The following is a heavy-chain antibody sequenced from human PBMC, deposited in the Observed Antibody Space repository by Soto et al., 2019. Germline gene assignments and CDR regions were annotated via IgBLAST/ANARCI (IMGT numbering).Heavy chain of an antibody. V-gene: IGHV4-38-2*01. Sequence: SETLSLTCHVSGYSINSDYYCAWIRQPPGKGLEWIGSVYRTAIPLYNPSLKSRVSISVDMSKNQFSLNLTSVTAADTAVYYCARLTVVSTYFFDYWGQGALVTVSS. D-gene: IGHD1-26*01. CDR1: GYSINSDYY. J-gene: IGHJ4*02. CDR3: ARLTVVSTYFFDY. CDR2: VYRTAIP.